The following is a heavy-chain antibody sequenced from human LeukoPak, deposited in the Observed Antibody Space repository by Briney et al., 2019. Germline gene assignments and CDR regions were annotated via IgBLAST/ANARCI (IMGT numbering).Heavy chain of an antibody. J-gene: IGHJ4*02. Sequence: GGSLRLSCAASGFTFSNSWMLWVRQAPGKGLGWVSRVSSDGNSINYADSVKGRFTISRDNAQNTPYLQMNSLRAEDTAVYYCASWRANYYFDYWRRGTLVTVSS. V-gene: IGHV3-74*01. CDR3: ASWRANYYFDY. CDR2: VSSDGNSI. CDR1: GFTFSNSW.